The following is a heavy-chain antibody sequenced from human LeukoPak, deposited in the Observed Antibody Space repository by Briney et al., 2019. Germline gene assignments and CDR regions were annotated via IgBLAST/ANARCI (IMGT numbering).Heavy chain of an antibody. Sequence: SETLSLTCTVSGGSISSHYWSWIRQPAGKGLEYIGRIHTSGITNYNPSLKSRVTMSGDTSKNQFSLKLSSVTAADTAVYYCARGEGVGYNWFDPWGQGTLVTVSS. CDR2: IHTSGIT. V-gene: IGHV4-4*07. CDR1: GGSISSHY. J-gene: IGHJ5*02. CDR3: ARGEGVGYNWFDP. D-gene: IGHD2-2*01.